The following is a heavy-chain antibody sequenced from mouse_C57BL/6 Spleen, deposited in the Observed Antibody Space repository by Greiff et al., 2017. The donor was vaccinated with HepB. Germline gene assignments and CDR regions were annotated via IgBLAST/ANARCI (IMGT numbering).Heavy chain of an antibody. CDR3: ARGYYGSSAY. V-gene: IGHV1-26*01. J-gene: IGHJ3*01. Sequence: VQLQQSGPELVKPGASVKISCKASGYTFTDYYMNWVKQSHGKSLEWIGEINPNNGGTSYNQKFKGKATLTVDKSSSTAYMELRSLTSEDSAVYYCARGYYGSSAYWGQGTLVTVSA. CDR2: INPNNGGT. CDR1: GYTFTDYY. D-gene: IGHD1-1*01.